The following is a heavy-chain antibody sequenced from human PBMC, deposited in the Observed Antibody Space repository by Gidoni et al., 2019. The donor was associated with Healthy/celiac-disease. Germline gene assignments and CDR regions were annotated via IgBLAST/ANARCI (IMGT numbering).Heavy chain of an antibody. D-gene: IGHD6-13*01. CDR3: ARVDTAPIAAADNDYYGMDV. V-gene: IGHV3-48*02. J-gene: IGHJ6*02. CDR2: ISSSSSTI. CDR1: GFTFSSYS. Sequence: EVQLVESGGGLVQPGGSLRLSCAASGFTFSSYSMNWVRQAPGKGLEWVSYISSSSSTIYYADSVKCRFTISRDNAKNSLYLQMNSLRDEDTAVYYCARVDTAPIAAADNDYYGMDVWGQGTTVTVSS.